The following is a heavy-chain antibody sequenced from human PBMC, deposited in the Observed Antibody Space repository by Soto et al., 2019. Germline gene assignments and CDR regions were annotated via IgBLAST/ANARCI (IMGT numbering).Heavy chain of an antibody. V-gene: IGHV3-11*05. D-gene: IGHD6-19*01. J-gene: IGHJ4*02. CDR2: ISSSSSYT. Sequence: PGGSLRLSCAASGFTFSDYYMSWIRQAPGKGLEWVSYISSSSSYTNYADSVKGRFTISRDNAKNSLYLQMNSLRAEDTAVYYWARDGIAVAGHFDYWGQGTLVTVSS. CDR3: ARDGIAVAGHFDY. CDR1: GFTFSDYY.